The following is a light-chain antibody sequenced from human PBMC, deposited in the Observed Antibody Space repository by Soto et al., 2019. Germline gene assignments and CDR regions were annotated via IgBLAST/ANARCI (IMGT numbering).Light chain of an antibody. CDR1: QSVSSTY. Sequence: EIVLTQSPGTLSLSPGERATLSCRASQSVSSTYLAWYQQKPGQAPRLLIYGVSNRATGIPDRFSGSRSGTDFTLTISRLEPEDCAVYYCQQYDSSPLYTFGPGTKLELK. J-gene: IGKJ2*01. CDR3: QQYDSSPLYT. V-gene: IGKV3-20*01. CDR2: GVS.